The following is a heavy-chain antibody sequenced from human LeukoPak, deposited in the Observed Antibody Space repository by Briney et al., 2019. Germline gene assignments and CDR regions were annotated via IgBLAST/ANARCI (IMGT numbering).Heavy chain of an antibody. J-gene: IGHJ4*02. CDR1: GFTFSIYS. Sequence: PGGSLRLSCAASGFTFSIYSMNWVRQAPGKGLEWVSSISSTSSYIYCADSVKGRFTISRDNAKNSLYLQMNSLRVEDTAVYYCARAFSATVVTPSYWGQGTLVTVSS. CDR3: ARAFSATVVTPSY. V-gene: IGHV3-21*01. D-gene: IGHD4-23*01. CDR2: ISSTSSYI.